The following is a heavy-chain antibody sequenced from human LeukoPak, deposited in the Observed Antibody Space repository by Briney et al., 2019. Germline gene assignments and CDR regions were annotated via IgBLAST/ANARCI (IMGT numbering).Heavy chain of an antibody. D-gene: IGHD6-13*01. CDR2: MNPNSSNT. Sequence: ASVKVSFKASGYTFTSYDINWVRQATGQGLEWMGWMNPNSSNTGYAQKFKGRVTMTRNTYISTDYMELSSLRSEDTAVYYCARGPSRRSSWYTPGRYYYYMDVWGKGTTVTVSS. J-gene: IGHJ6*03. CDR3: ARGPSRRSSWYTPGRYYYYMDV. CDR1: GYTFTSYD. V-gene: IGHV1-8*01.